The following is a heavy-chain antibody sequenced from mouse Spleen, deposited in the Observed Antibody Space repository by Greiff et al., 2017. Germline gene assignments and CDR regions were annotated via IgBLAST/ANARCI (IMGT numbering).Heavy chain of an antibody. D-gene: IGHD2-10*02. CDR2: IDPSDSYT. V-gene: IGHV1-59*01. Sequence: VQLQQSGAELVRPGTSVKLSCKASGYTFTSYWMHWVKQRPGQGLEWIGVIDPSDSYTNYNQKFKGKATLTVDTSSSTAYMQLSSLTSEDSAVYYCAAGGYGNYAWGQGTLVTVSA. CDR1: GYTFTSYW. J-gene: IGHJ3*01. CDR3: AAGGYGNYA.